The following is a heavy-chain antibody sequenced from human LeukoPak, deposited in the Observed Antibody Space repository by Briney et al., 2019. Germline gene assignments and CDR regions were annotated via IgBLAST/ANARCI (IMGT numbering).Heavy chain of an antibody. Sequence: ASVKVSCKASGYTFTSYGISWVRQAPGQALEWMGWISAYNGNTNYAQKLQARVTMTTDTSTSTAYMELRSLRSDDTAVYYCAVGLGGLVGALFDYWGQGTLVTVSS. CDR2: ISAYNGNT. J-gene: IGHJ4*02. V-gene: IGHV1-18*01. CDR1: GYTFTSYG. D-gene: IGHD1-26*01. CDR3: AVGLGGLVGALFDY.